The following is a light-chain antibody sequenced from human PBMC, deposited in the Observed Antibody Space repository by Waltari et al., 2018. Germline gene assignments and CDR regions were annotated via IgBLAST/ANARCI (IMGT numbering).Light chain of an antibody. CDR3: LQHNSYPLT. CDR2: DVS. V-gene: IGKV1-17*01. CDR1: QGLRND. Sequence: DIQMTQSPSSLSASVGDRVTITCRASQGLRNDLGCYQQKPGKAPKRLIYDVSSLQSGVPSRFSGSGSGTEFTLTISSLQPEDFATYYCLQHNSYPLTFGGGTKVEIK. J-gene: IGKJ4*01.